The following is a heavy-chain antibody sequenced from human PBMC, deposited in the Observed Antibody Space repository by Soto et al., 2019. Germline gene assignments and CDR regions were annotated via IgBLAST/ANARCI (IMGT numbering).Heavy chain of an antibody. CDR1: GGSSTTSIL. J-gene: IGHJ4*02. V-gene: IGHV4-4*02. Sequence: VQLTESGPGLVVPSGTLSRTCDVSGGSSTTSILWTWVRQFPGRGLEWIGEIAHDGHKNYNPSLSGRVTMSVDLSNSQFSLNVASVNAADTAVYFCAGGRDYDYWGQGTLVTVSS. CDR2: IAHDGHK. CDR3: AGGRDYDY. D-gene: IGHD1-26*01.